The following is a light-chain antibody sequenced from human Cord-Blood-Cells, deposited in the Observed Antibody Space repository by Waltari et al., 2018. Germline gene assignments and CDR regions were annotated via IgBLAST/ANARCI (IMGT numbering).Light chain of an antibody. Sequence: QSALTQPASVSGSPGQSITISCTGTSSDVGGYNDVSWYQQHPGKAPTLMIYDVSNRPSGVSNRFADSKSGNTASLTISGLQAEDEADYYCSSYTSSSTYVFGTGTKVTVL. V-gene: IGLV2-14*01. CDR1: SSDVGGYND. J-gene: IGLJ1*01. CDR2: DVS. CDR3: SSYTSSSTYV.